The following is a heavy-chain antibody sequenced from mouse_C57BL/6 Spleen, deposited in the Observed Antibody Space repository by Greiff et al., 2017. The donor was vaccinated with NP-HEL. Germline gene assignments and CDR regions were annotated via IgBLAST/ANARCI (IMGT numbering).Heavy chain of an antibody. D-gene: IGHD1-1*01. CDR3: TYYYGRGY. CDR1: GYTFTDYE. V-gene: IGHV1-15*01. J-gene: IGHJ2*01. Sequence: VQLQESGAELVRPGASVTLSCKASGYTFTDYEMHWVKQTPVHGLEWIGAIDPETGGTAYNQKFKGKAILTADKSSSTAYMELRSLTSEDSAVYYCTYYYGRGYWGQGTTLTVSS. CDR2: IDPETGGT.